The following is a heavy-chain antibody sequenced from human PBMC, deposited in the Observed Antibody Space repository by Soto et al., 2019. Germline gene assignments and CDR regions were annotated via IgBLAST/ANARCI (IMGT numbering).Heavy chain of an antibody. CDR3: ARFYYDSSGYLPSPYYYYYGMDV. V-gene: IGHV3-7*04. CDR1: GFTFSSYW. CDR2: IKQDGSEK. J-gene: IGHJ6*02. D-gene: IGHD3-22*01. Sequence: AGGSLRLSCAASGFTFSSYWMSWVRQAPGKGLEWVANIKQDGSEKYYVDSVKGRFTISGDNAKNSLYLQMNSLRAEDTAVYYCARFYYDSSGYLPSPYYYYYGMDVWGQGTTVTSP.